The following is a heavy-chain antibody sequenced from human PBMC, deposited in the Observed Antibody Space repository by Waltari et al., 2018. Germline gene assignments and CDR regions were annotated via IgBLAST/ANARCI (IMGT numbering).Heavy chain of an antibody. CDR1: GFTFSTYA. D-gene: IGHD2-8*01. CDR3: AKDNALHWFDP. Sequence: EVQLLESGGGLVQPGGSLRLSCATSGFTFSTYAMSWVRQAPGQGLEWVSTFNGNGGGTYYADSVKGRFTISRDNSKNTLYLQMNSLRVEDTAVYFCAKDNALHWFDPWGQGTLVTVSS. V-gene: IGHV3-23*01. CDR2: FNGNGGGT. J-gene: IGHJ5*02.